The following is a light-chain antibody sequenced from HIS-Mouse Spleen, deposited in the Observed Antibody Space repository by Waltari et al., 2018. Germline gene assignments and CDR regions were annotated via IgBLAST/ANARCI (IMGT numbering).Light chain of an antibody. CDR2: DDS. J-gene: IGLJ2*01. CDR1: NIGSKS. Sequence: SYVLTQPPSVSVAPGKTARITCGGNNIGSKSVHWYQQKPGQAPVLVVCDDSDRPSGSPERFSGSNSGNTATLTISRVEAGDEADYYCQVWDSSSDHVVFGGGTKLTVL. CDR3: QVWDSSSDHVV. V-gene: IGLV3-21*03.